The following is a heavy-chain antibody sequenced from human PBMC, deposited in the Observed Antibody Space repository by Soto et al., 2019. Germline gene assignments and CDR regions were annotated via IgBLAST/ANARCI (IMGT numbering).Heavy chain of an antibody. CDR1: GYTFTSYA. V-gene: IGHV1-3*01. CDR2: INAGNGNT. CDR3: ARDLQLIVLMVYAIPNY. J-gene: IGHJ4*02. D-gene: IGHD2-8*01. Sequence: ASVKVSCKASGYTFTSYAMHWVRQAPGQRLEWMGWINAGNGNTKYSQKFQGRVTITRDTSASTAYMELSSLRSEDTAVYYCARDLQLIVLMVYAIPNYWGQGTLVTVSS.